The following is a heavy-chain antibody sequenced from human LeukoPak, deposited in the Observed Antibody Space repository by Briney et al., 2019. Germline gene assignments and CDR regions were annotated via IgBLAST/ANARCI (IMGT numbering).Heavy chain of an antibody. CDR1: GLTLSSYA. CDR2: ISGSGGAGT. CDR3: VKDRGGSPFYGMDV. D-gene: IGHD1-26*01. Sequence: GWYLRLSCEGSGLTLSSYAMSWVRQAPGKGLEWVSTISGSGGAGTYYADSVKGRFTVSRDNSRNTLYLPMNSLRAEDTAVYYCVKDRGGSPFYGMDVWGQGTTVTVSS. V-gene: IGHV3-23*01. J-gene: IGHJ6*02.